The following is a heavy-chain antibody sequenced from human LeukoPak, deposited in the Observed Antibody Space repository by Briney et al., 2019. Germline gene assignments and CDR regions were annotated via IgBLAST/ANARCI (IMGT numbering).Heavy chain of an antibody. J-gene: IGHJ3*02. D-gene: IGHD5-18*01. CDR1: GYTFTGYY. CDR2: INLNSGGT. Sequence: ASVKVSCKASGYTFTGYYMHWVRQAPGQGLEWMGWINLNSGGTNYAQKFQGRVTMTRDTSISTAYMELSRLRSEDTAVYYCARRGGYSYGNAFDIWGQGTMVTVSS. V-gene: IGHV1-2*02. CDR3: ARRGGYSYGNAFDI.